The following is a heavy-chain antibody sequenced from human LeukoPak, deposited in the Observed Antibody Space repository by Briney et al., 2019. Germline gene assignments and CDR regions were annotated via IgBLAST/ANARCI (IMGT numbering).Heavy chain of an antibody. Sequence: ASVTVSCTASGYTFTSYDINGVRQATGQGLEWMGWMNPTSGHTGYAQNFQGRVTMTRDTSISTAYMELNSLTSEDTAVYYCARSPVGVRKKHDFWGQGTLVIVSS. J-gene: IGHJ4*02. CDR3: ARSPVGVRKKHDF. D-gene: IGHD3-10*01. CDR1: GYTFTSYD. V-gene: IGHV1-8*01. CDR2: MNPTSGHT.